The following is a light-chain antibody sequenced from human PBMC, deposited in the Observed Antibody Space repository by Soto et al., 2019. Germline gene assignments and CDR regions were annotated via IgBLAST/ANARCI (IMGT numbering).Light chain of an antibody. CDR3: QQYDDWPET. Sequence: EIVMTHSPATLSVSPVERATLSFSASQNVRSNLAWYQQKPGQAPRLLIYGASTRATGIPARFSGRGSGTEFILTISSLQSEDFAVYYCQQYDDWPETFGQGTKVDIK. CDR1: QNVRSN. V-gene: IGKV3-15*01. CDR2: GAS. J-gene: IGKJ1*01.